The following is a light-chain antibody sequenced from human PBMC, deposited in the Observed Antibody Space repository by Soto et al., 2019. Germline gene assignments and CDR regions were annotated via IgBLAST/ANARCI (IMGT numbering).Light chain of an antibody. Sequence: EIVLTQSPGTLSLSPGERATLSCRASQTISSSYLAWYQQNPGQAPRLLIYGASSRATGIPDRFSGSGSGTDFTLTISRLEPEDFAVYYCQQYGTSPQTFGGGTKV. CDR2: GAS. J-gene: IGKJ4*01. V-gene: IGKV3-20*01. CDR3: QQYGTSPQT. CDR1: QTISSSY.